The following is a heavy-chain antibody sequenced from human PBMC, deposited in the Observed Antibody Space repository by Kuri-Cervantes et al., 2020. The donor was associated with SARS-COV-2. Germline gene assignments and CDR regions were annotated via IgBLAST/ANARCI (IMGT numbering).Heavy chain of an antibody. CDR2: IKSKTDGGTT. CDR1: GFTFSNAW. D-gene: IGHD3-3*01. V-gene: IGHV3-15*01. Sequence: GGSLRLSCAASGFTFSNAWMSWVRQAPGKGLEWVGRIKSKTDGGTTDYAAPVKGRFTISRDDSKNTLYLQMNSLKTEDTAVYYCTTGYDFWSGYYRFDYYYYYMDVWGQGTMVTVSS. CDR3: TTGYDFWSGYYRFDYYYYYMDV. J-gene: IGHJ6*03.